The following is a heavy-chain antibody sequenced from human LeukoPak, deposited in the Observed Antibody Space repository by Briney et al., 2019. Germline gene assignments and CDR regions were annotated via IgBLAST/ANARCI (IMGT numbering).Heavy chain of an antibody. CDR2: IRYDGSNK. J-gene: IGHJ4*02. D-gene: IGHD4-11*01. V-gene: IGHV3-30*02. CDR3: ARSGSLTVTPFDY. Sequence: GGSLRLSCAASGFTFSSYGMHWVRQAPGKGLEWVAFIRYDGSNKYYADSVKGRFTMSRDNSKNTLYLQMNSLRAEDTAVYYCARSGSLTVTPFDYWGQGTLVTVSS. CDR1: GFTFSSYG.